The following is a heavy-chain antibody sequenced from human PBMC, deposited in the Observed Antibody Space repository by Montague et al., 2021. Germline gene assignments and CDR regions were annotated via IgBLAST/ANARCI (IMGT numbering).Heavy chain of an antibody. D-gene: IGHD2-21*02. V-gene: IGHV4-39*01. Sequence: SETLCLTCTVSGASINSSPYYWGWIRQPPGKGLEWIGSIYYSANTYYNPSLKSRLSTSVDTTKNQFSLRLKSVTAADTAVYHCARVDCDGDCYTFDPWGQGTLVTVSS. CDR2: IYYSANT. J-gene: IGHJ5*02. CDR1: GASINSSPYY. CDR3: ARVDCDGDCYTFDP.